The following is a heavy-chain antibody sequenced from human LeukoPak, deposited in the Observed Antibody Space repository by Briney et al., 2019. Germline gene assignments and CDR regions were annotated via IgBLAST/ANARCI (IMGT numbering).Heavy chain of an antibody. J-gene: IGHJ4*02. CDR3: ARDTTVAGIDY. D-gene: IGHD6-19*01. Sequence: SETLSLTCTVSGGSISSYYWSWIRQPPGKGLEWIGYIYYSGSTNYNLSLKSRVTISVDTSKNQFSLKLSSVTAADTAVYYCARDTTVAGIDYWGQGTLVTVSS. CDR2: IYYSGST. CDR1: GGSISSYY. V-gene: IGHV4-59*01.